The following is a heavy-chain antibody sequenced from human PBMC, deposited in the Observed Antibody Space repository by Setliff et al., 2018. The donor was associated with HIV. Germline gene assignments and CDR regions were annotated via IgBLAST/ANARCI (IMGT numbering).Heavy chain of an antibody. CDR2: ISAYNGNT. CDR3: ARGKTWLRFLDY. V-gene: IGHV1-18*01. CDR1: GYTLTDYY. J-gene: IGHJ4*02. D-gene: IGHD5-12*01. Sequence: ASVKVSCKASGYTLTDYYIHWMRQAPGQGLEWMGWISAYNGNTNYAQKLQGRVTVTMDTSTSTAYMELRSLKSDDTAVYYCARGKTWLRFLDYWGQGTLVTVSS.